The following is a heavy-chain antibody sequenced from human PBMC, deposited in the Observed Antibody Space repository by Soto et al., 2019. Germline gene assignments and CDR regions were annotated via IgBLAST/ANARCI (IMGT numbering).Heavy chain of an antibody. D-gene: IGHD3-3*01. J-gene: IGHJ5*02. CDR3: ARGWRVLEWPSLAWFDP. V-gene: IGHV4-31*03. Sequence: PSETMSLTCTVSGGSISSGGYYWGWIRQHPGKGLEWIGYTYYSGSTYYNPSLKSRVTISVDTSKNQFSLKLSSVTAADTAVYYCARGWRVLEWPSLAWFDPWGQGTLVTVSS. CDR1: GGSISSGGYY. CDR2: TYYSGST.